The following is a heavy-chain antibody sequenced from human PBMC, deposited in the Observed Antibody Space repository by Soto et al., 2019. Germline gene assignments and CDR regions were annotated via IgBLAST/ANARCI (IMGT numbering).Heavy chain of an antibody. Sequence: QVQLVQSGAEEKKPGASVKVSCKASGYTFINYAIHWVRQAPGQRLEWMGWINAGNGDTKYSQEFQGRVTITRDTSANTAYMELSGLRSEGTAVYYCARGGAGYYFDYWGQGTLVTVSS. CDR1: GYTFINYA. V-gene: IGHV1-3*05. D-gene: IGHD2-15*01. J-gene: IGHJ4*02. CDR2: INAGNGDT. CDR3: ARGGAGYYFDY.